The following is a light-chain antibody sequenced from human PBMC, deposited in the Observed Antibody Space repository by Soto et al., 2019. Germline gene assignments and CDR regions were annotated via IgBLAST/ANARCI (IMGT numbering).Light chain of an antibody. CDR3: QSYYSSLSGYV. CDR1: SSNIGAGYD. J-gene: IGLJ1*01. V-gene: IGLV1-40*01. Sequence: QAVVTQPPSVSGAPGQRVTISCTGSSSNIGAGYDVHWYQQLPGTAPKLLIYGNSKRPSGVPDRFSGSKSGTSASLAITGLQAEDEADYYCQSYYSSLSGYVFGTGTKVTVL. CDR2: GNS.